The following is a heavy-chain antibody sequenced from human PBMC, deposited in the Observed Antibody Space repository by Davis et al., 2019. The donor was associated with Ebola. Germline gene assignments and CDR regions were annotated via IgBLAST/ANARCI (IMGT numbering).Heavy chain of an antibody. J-gene: IGHJ5*01. CDR3: ARGGGSSWFAF. Sequence: DSVKGRFTVSRDNAKNSLYLQMNSLRAEDTAVYYCARGGGSSWFAFWGQRTLVTVPS. V-gene: IGHV3-7*03. D-gene: IGHD6-13*01.